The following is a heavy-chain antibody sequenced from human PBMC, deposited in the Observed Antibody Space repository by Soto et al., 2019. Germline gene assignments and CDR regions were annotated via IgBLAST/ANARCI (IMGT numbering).Heavy chain of an antibody. CDR2: ISWNSGSI. Sequence: EVQLVESGGGLVQPGRSLRLSCAASGFTFDDYAMHWVRQAPGKGLEWVSGISWNSGSIGYADSVKGRFTISRDNAKNSLDLQMISLRAEDTALYYCAKRAYCGGDCYFGAFDIWGQGTMVTVSS. CDR1: GFTFDDYA. J-gene: IGHJ3*02. D-gene: IGHD2-21*02. V-gene: IGHV3-9*01. CDR3: AKRAYCGGDCYFGAFDI.